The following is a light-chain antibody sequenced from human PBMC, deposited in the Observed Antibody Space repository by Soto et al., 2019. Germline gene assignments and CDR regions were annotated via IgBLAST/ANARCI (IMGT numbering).Light chain of an antibody. CDR3: QSYDSSLTGSV. V-gene: IGLV1-40*01. J-gene: IGLJ2*01. CDR2: DNS. CDR1: SSNIGAGFD. Sequence: QSALPQPPSVSGAPGQRVTISCTGSSSNIGAGFDVHWYQQLPGTAPKLLIYDNSNRPSGVPDRFSGSKSGTSASLAITGLQAEDEADYYCQSYDSSLTGSVFGGGTKLTVL.